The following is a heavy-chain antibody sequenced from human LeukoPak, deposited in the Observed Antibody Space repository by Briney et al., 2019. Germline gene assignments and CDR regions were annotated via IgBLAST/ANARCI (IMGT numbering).Heavy chain of an antibody. CDR3: GRAVVGAIPQPLGY. CDR2: IYYSGST. Sequence: SETLSLTCTVSGGSISSSSYYWGWIRQPPGKGLEWIGSIYYSGSTYYNPSLKSRVTISVDTSKNQFSLKLSSVTAADTAVYYCGRAVVGAIPQPLGYWGQGTLVTVSS. J-gene: IGHJ4*02. D-gene: IGHD1-26*01. V-gene: IGHV4-39*07. CDR1: GGSISSSSYY.